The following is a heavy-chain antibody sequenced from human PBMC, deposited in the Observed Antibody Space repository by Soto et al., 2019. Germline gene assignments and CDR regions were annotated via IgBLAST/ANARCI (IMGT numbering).Heavy chain of an antibody. V-gene: IGHV3-9*01. D-gene: IGHD3-22*01. CDR1: GFTFDDYA. J-gene: IGHJ4*02. CDR3: AKDVYYFDSSGPNILGY. Sequence: EVQLVESGGGLVQPGRSLRLSCAASGFTFDDYAMHWVRQAPGKGLEWVSGISWNSDYIDYADSVKGQFTISRDNAKNFLNLQMNRLRDEDTSLYYCAKDVYYFDSSGPNILGYWGQGTRVTVSS. CDR2: ISWNSDYI.